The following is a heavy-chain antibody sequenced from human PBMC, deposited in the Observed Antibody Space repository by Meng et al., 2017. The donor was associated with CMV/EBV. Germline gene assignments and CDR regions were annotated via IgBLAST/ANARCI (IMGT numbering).Heavy chain of an antibody. CDR1: GFTFSSYG. D-gene: IGHD2-2*02. CDR3: AKDQMDIVVVPAAITPYYYGMDV. J-gene: IGHJ6*02. V-gene: IGHV3-30*02. Sequence: GESLKISCAASGFTFSSYGMHWVRQAPGKGLEWVAFIRYDGSNKYYADSVKGRFTISRDNSKNTLYLQMNSLRAEDTAVYYCAKDQMDIVVVPAAITPYYYGMDVWGQGTTVTVSS. CDR2: IRYDGSNK.